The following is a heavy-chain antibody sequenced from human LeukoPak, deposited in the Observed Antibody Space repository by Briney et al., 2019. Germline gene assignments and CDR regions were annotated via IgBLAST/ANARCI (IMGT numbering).Heavy chain of an antibody. CDR2: ISSSSSYI. CDR3: ARETSVSQNDAFDI. D-gene: IGHD4-17*01. CDR1: GFTFSSYS. Sequence: PGGSLRLSCAASGFTFSSYSMNWVRQAPGKGLEWVSSISSSSSYIYYADSVKGRFTISRDNAKNSLYLQMNSLRAEDTAVYYCARETSVSQNDAFDIWGQGTMVTVSS. J-gene: IGHJ3*02. V-gene: IGHV3-21*01.